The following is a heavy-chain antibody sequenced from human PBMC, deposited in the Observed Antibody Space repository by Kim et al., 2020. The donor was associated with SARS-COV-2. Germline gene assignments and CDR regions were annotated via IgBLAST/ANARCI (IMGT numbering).Heavy chain of an antibody. D-gene: IGHD1-1*01. CDR1: GYTFTSYY. CDR2: INPSGGST. Sequence: ASVKVSCKASGYTFTSYYMHWVRQAPGQGLEWMGIINPSGGSTSYAQKFQGRVTMTRDTSTSTVYMELSSLRSEDTAVYYCARGVTGTTRRNWFDPWGQGTLVTVSS. V-gene: IGHV1-46*01. CDR3: ARGVTGTTRRNWFDP. J-gene: IGHJ5*02.